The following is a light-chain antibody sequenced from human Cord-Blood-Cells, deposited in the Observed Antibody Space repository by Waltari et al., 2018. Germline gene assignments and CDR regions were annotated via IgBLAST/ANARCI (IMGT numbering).Light chain of an antibody. V-gene: IGKV1-27*01. CDR3: QKYNSALFT. CDR2: AAS. Sequence: DIQMTQSPSPLSASVGDKVTIPCRASQGISNYLAWYQQKPGKVPKLLIYAASTLQSGVPSRFSGSGSGTDFTLTISSLQPEDVATYYCQKYNSALFTFGHGTKVDIK. CDR1: QGISNY. J-gene: IGKJ3*01.